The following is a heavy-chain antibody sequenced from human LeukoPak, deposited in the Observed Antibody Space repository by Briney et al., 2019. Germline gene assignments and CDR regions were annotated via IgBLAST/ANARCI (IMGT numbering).Heavy chain of an antibody. D-gene: IGHD2-2*01. CDR2: ISSSSSYT. CDR3: ARDRLRDIVVVPAAIWQRKNYYGMDV. CDR1: GFTFSDYY. Sequence: PGGSLRLSCAAFGFTFSDYYMSWIRQAPGKGLERVSYISSSSSYTNYADSVKGRFTISRDNAKNSLYLQMNSLRAEDTAVYYCARDRLRDIVVVPAAIWQRKNYYGMDVWGQGTTVTVSS. V-gene: IGHV3-11*06. J-gene: IGHJ6*02.